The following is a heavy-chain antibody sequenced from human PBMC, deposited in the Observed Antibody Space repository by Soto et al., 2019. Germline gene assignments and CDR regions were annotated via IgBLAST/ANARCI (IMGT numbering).Heavy chain of an antibody. CDR2: SRDKPQGYST. CDR3: VRVTYFSDSRGYSSYNWFVP. V-gene: IGHV3-72*01. D-gene: IGHD3-22*01. CDR1: GSALRDPY. Sequence: GGPLRLSGAVSGSALRDPYINGVRQAPGRGLEWVGRSRDKPQGYSTAYAASVKGRFTTSRAESKNSAYLQMNSLKTEDTAVYYCVRVTYFSDSRGYSSYNWFVPWGQGTLVTVSS. J-gene: IGHJ5*02.